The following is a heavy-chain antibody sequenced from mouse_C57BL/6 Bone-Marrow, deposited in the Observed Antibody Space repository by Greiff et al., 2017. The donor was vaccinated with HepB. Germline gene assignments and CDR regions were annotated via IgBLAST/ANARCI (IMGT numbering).Heavy chain of an antibody. CDR1: GFSLTSYG. V-gene: IGHV2-2*01. CDR2: IWSGGST. D-gene: IGHD2-5*01. Sequence: QVQLKESGPGLVQPSQSLSITCTVSGFSLTSYGVHWVRQSPGKGLEWLGVIWSGGSTDYNAAFISRLSISKDNSKSQVFFKMNSLQADDTAIYYCARKTETYYSNYWYFDVWGTGTTVTVSS. J-gene: IGHJ1*03. CDR3: ARKTETYYSNYWYFDV.